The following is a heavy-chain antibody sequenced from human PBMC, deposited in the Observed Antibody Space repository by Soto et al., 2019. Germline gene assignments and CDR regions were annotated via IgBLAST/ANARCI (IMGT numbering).Heavy chain of an antibody. CDR1: GYSFTGYG. D-gene: IGHD3-10*01. Sequence: QVRLVQSGAEVKRPGASVKVSCKTYGYSFTGYGISWVRQAPGQGLEWMGWMSTYTGDTNYARKFRGRVTMTTDRAACTASMELRSLTSDDTAVYYCARDPGGATGFDPWGQGTPVIVST. V-gene: IGHV1-18*01. J-gene: IGHJ5*02. CDR2: MSTYTGDT. CDR3: ARDPGGATGFDP.